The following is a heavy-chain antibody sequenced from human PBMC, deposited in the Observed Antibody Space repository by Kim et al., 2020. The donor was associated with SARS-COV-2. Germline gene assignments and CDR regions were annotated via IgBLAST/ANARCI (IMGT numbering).Heavy chain of an antibody. Sequence: SETLSLTCTVSGGSISSYYWSWIRQPPGKRLEWIGYIHYSGSTNYNPSLKSRVTISVDTSKNQFSLKLTSVTAADTAVYYCARDRADSSGWKGTYYYYGMDVWGQGTTVTVSS. CDR1: GGSISSYY. D-gene: IGHD6-19*01. J-gene: IGHJ6*02. CDR2: IHYSGST. V-gene: IGHV4-59*01. CDR3: ARDRADSSGWKGTYYYYGMDV.